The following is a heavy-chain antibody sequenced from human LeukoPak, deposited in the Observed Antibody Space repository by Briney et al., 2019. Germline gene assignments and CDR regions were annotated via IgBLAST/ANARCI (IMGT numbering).Heavy chain of an antibody. V-gene: IGHV3-33*01. Sequence: GGSLRLSCAASGFTFSSYGMHWVRQAPGKGLEWVAVIWYDGSNKYYADSVKGRFTISRDDSKNTLYLQMNSLRAEDTALYYCAHTPGSIWYANNWFDPWGQGTLVTVSS. D-gene: IGHD6-13*01. CDR1: GFTFSSYG. J-gene: IGHJ5*02. CDR2: IWYDGSNK. CDR3: AHTPGSIWYANNWFDP.